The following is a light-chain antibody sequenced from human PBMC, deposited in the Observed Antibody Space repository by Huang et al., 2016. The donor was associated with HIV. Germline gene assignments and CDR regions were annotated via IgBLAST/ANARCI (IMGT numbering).Light chain of an antibody. CDR3: QQRSNWPPAT. V-gene: IGKV3-11*01. CDR1: QSVSSY. CDR2: DAS. J-gene: IGKJ1*01. Sequence: EIVLTQSPATLSLSPGERATLSCRASQSVSSYLAWYQQKPCQAPRLLIYDASNRATGIPARFSGSGSGTDFTLIISSLEPEDFAVYYCQQRSNWPPATFGQGTKVEIK.